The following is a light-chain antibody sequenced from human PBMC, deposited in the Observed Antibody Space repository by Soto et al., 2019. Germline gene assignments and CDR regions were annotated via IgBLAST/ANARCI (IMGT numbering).Light chain of an antibody. CDR3: QQANSFPTM. J-gene: IGKJ1*01. Sequence: DIQMTQSPSSVSASVGDRVTITCRASQAISGWVAWYQQKPGKVPKLQIYAASTLQSGVPSRFSGSGSGTDYTHTISNLQPEDFATYYCQQANSFPTMFGQGTKVEIK. CDR2: AAS. V-gene: IGKV1-12*01. CDR1: QAISGW.